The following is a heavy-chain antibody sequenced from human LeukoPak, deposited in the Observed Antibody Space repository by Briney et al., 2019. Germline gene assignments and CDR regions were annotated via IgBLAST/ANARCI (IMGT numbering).Heavy chain of an antibody. V-gene: IGHV1-2*02. CDR1: GYTFTDYY. CDR2: INVNSGGT. CDR3: ARGRLMGVPSGTQPPHDS. Sequence: GASVKVSCKASGYTFTDYYIHWVRQAPGQGLEWMGWINVNSGGTEYAPKFQGRVTMTRDTSINTAYMELSRLTSDDSAVYYCARGRLMGVPSGTQPPHDSWGQGTRVTVSS. J-gene: IGHJ4*02. D-gene: IGHD2-2*01.